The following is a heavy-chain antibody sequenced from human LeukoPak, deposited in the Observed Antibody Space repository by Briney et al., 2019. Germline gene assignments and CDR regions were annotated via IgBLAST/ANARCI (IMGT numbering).Heavy chain of an antibody. V-gene: IGHV3-74*03. CDR3: AVGGVGCFVY. Sequence: GGSLTLSCAPSGFPFCSFWMHWVRPAPGKGLVVGARIHSDGIGTTYADSGKGRFTISRDNSKNTLSLQRNRLSAEDRAIYFCAVGGVGCFVYWGEGALVTVS. J-gene: IGHJ4*02. CDR2: IHSDGIGT. CDR1: GFPFCSFW. D-gene: IGHD2-15*01.